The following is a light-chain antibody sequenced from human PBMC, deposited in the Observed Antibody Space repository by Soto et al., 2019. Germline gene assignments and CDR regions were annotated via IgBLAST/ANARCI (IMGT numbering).Light chain of an antibody. Sequence: DIVMTQSPDSLAVALGERATINCKSSQSVLYSPNNKNYLSWYQQKPRQPPKLLIYWASTRESGVPDRFSGSGSGTYFTLTSSRLQAEDAVVYYCQQYYRPWTFGQGTKVEIK. J-gene: IGKJ1*01. CDR1: QSVLYSPNNKNY. V-gene: IGKV4-1*01. CDR3: QQYYRPWT. CDR2: WAS.